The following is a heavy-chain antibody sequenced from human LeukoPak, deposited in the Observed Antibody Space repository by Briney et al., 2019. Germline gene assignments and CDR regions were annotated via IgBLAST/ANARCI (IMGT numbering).Heavy chain of an antibody. D-gene: IGHD5-18*01. CDR3: VRGGYNYGSNWFDP. CDR2: INPTGTDT. J-gene: IGHJ5*02. Sequence: ASVKLSCKASGYTFSTYYMYWVRQSPGQGLEWMGAINPTGTDTIYAQTFQGRVTMTRDLSTSTVYMELSSLRSEDTAVYYCVRGGYNYGSNWFDPWGQGTLVTVSS. CDR1: GYTFSTYY. V-gene: IGHV1-46*01.